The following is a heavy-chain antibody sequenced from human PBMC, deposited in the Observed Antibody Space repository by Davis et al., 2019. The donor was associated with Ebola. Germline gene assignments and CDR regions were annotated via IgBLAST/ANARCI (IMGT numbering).Heavy chain of an antibody. CDR1: EITFKAYS. Sequence: PGGSLRLSCVASEITFKAYSVNWVRQAPGKGLEWVAIISSDGRNRFYADAVKGRFTISRDNSKSTLYLQMNSLRPEDTASYYCAIDADFGEYGWFDPWGQGTLVIVSS. D-gene: IGHD4/OR15-4a*01. CDR2: ISSDGRNR. J-gene: IGHJ5*02. CDR3: AIDADFGEYGWFDP. V-gene: IGHV3-30*16.